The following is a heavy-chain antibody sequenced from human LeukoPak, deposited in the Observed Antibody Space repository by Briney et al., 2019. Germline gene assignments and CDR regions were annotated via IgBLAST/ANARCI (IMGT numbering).Heavy chain of an antibody. CDR1: GFTFSDYW. CDR2: IKQDGSQR. Sequence: GGSLRLSCTASGFTFSDYWMTWVRQAPGKGPEWVANIKQDGSQRYYVDSVRGRFTISRDNAKNSLFLQMNGLRAEDTAVYYCARRGGSSSRRSPIDYWRQGTLVTVCS. CDR3: ARRGGSSSRRSPIDY. V-gene: IGHV3-7*01. J-gene: IGHJ4*02. D-gene: IGHD6-6*01.